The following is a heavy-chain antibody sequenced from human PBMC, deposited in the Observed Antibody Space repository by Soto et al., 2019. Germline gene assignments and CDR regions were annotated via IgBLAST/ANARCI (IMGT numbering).Heavy chain of an antibody. J-gene: IGHJ4*02. V-gene: IGHV3-33*01. CDR3: ARDRDDYSNRFDY. D-gene: IGHD4-4*01. CDR1: GFTFSSYG. CDR2: IWYDGSNK. Sequence: GGSLRLSCAASGFTFSSYGMHWVRQAPGKGLEWVAVIWYDGSNKYYADSVKGRFTISRDNSKNTLYLQMNSLRAEDTAVYYCARDRDDYSNRFDYWGQGTLVTVSS.